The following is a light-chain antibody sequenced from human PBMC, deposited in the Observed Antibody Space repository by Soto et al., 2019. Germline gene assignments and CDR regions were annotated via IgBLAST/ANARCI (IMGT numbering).Light chain of an antibody. Sequence: DIQMTQSPSTLSGSVGDRVTITCRASQNISSWLAWYQQKPGKAPKLLIYKASTLKSGVPSRFSGSGSGTEFTLTISGLQPEDFAPYYCQQLTARRFSFGQGTKLDIK. CDR1: QNISSW. V-gene: IGKV1-5*03. CDR3: QQLTARRFS. J-gene: IGKJ2*01. CDR2: KAS.